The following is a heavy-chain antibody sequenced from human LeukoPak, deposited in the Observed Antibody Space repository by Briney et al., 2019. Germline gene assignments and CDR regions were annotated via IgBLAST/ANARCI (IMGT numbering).Heavy chain of an antibody. D-gene: IGHD4-17*01. CDR2: IYYSGST. CDR3: ARHGYGDYVDWYFDP. J-gene: IGHJ2*01. CDR1: GGSISGYY. Sequence: SETLSLTCTVSGGSISGYYWSWIRQPPGKGLEWIGYIYYSGSTNYNPSLKSRVTISVDTSKNQFSLKLSSVTAADTAVYYCARHGYGDYVDWYFDPWGRGTLVTVSS. V-gene: IGHV4-59*08.